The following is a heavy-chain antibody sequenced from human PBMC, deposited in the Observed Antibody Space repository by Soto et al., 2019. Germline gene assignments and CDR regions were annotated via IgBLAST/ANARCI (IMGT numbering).Heavy chain of an antibody. V-gene: IGHV4-30-4*01. CDR1: GGSISRGEYY. Sequence: SETLSLTCTVSGGSISRGEYYWSWIRQPPGKGLEWIGYIYYSGSTYYNPSLKSRVTISVDTSKNQFSLKLSSVTAADTAVYYCARESVTTVPYYYYYGMDVWGQGTTVTVS. D-gene: IGHD4-17*01. CDR2: IYYSGST. J-gene: IGHJ6*02. CDR3: ARESVTTVPYYYYYGMDV.